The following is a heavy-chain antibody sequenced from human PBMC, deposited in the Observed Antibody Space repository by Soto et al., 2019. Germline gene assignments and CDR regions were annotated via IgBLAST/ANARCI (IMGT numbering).Heavy chain of an antibody. D-gene: IGHD4-17*01. CDR3: ARAPHAYGDYGYYYYGMDV. J-gene: IGHJ6*02. CDR1: GYTFTSYG. CDR2: ISAYNGNT. Sequence: ASVKVSCKASGYTFTSYGISWVRQAPGQGLEWMGWISAYNGNTNYAQKLQGRVTMTTDTSTSTAYMELRSLRSDDTAVYYCARAPHAYGDYGYYYYGMDVWGQGTRVTVPS. V-gene: IGHV1-18*04.